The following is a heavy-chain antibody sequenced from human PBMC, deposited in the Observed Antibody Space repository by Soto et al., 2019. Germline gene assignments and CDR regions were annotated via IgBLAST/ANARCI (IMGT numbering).Heavy chain of an antibody. D-gene: IGHD3-3*01. Sequence: ASVKVSCKASGYTFTSNGISWVRQAPGQGLEWMEWINPHSGGTNYAQKFQGWVTMTRDTSISTAYMELSRLRSDDTAVYYCARESSYDFWSGYLAPYYYYGMDVWGQGTTVTVSS. CDR1: GYTFTSNG. V-gene: IGHV1-2*04. CDR2: INPHSGGT. CDR3: ARESSYDFWSGYLAPYYYYGMDV. J-gene: IGHJ6*02.